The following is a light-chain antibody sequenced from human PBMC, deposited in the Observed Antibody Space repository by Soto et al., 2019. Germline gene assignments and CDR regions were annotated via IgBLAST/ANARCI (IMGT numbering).Light chain of an antibody. J-gene: IGLJ1*01. V-gene: IGLV2-14*03. Sequence: QAGVTQPASVSGSPGQSITISCTGTNSDVGGHDYVSWYRQHPGKAPQLIIFNVRNRPSGVSDRFSGSKSGNTASLTISGLKVEDEADYYCSSWAMRSTPYFFGTG. CDR3: SSWAMRSTPYF. CDR1: NSDVGGHDY. CDR2: NVR.